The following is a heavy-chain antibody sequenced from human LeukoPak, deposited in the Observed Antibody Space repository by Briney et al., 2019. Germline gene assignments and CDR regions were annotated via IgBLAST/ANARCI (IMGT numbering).Heavy chain of an antibody. CDR3: ARSDQRIYCGSGSYRTENDAFDI. Sequence: SETLSLTCTASGGSISSYYWSWIRQPPGKGLEWIGYIYYSGSTNYNPSLKSRVTISVDTSKNQFSLKMSCLTAADTAVYYCARSDQRIYCGSGSYRTENDAFDIWGQGTMVTVSS. J-gene: IGHJ3*02. D-gene: IGHD3-10*01. CDR2: IYYSGST. CDR1: GGSISSYY. V-gene: IGHV4-59*12.